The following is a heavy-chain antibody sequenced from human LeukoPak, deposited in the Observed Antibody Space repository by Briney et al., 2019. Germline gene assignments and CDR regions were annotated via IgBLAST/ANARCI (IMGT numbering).Heavy chain of an antibody. V-gene: IGHV4-59*01. CDR2: ISYSGST. CDR3: ARVGRGDHTWGSYYYDH. J-gene: IGHJ4*02. D-gene: IGHD3-16*01. Sequence: WETLCLTCAGSGDSISSYHWSWVREPPGKGLEWIGYISYSGSTNYNPSLKSRVTISVDTSKNQFSLKLSSVTAADTAVYYCARVGRGDHTWGSYYYDHWGQGTLVTVSS. CDR1: GDSISSYH.